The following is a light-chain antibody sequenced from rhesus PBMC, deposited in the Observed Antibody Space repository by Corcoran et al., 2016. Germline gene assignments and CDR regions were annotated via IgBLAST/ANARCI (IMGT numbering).Light chain of an antibody. CDR2: RAS. Sequence: DIQMTQSPSSLSASVGDRVTITCQASQSLSNYLNWYQQKPGKIPKILIYRASSLQSGIPSRFSGSGSGTDFTLTISSLQPEDFATYYCQQGYSYPFTFGPGTKLDIK. CDR3: QQGYSYPFT. CDR1: QSLSNY. V-gene: IGKV1S9*01. J-gene: IGKJ3*01.